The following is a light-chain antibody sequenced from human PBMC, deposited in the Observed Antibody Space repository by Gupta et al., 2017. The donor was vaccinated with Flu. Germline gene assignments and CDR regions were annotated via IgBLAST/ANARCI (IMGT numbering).Light chain of an antibody. CDR3: QHGT. V-gene: IGKV1-5*03. J-gene: IGKJ2*01. CDR1: QDIRRW. Sequence: DIQMTQFPSTLAASVGDRVTIICRASQDIRRWLAWYQQKPGKAPKLLISKASSLESGVPSRFSGSGSGTEYTLTISSLQPDDFATYYCQHGTFGQGTKLEIK. CDR2: KAS.